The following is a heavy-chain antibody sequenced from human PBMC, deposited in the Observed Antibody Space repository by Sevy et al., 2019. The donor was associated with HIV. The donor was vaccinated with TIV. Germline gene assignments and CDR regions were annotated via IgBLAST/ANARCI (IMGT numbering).Heavy chain of an antibody. CDR3: AGENAWGKGYS. V-gene: IGHV4-59*08. Sequence: SETLSLTCTVSGGSITSNYWGWIRQPPGKGLEWVTNIYYNGRTNYNPSLKSRVTISLDTSKKQFSLRVSSVPAADTAPYSGAGENAWGKGYSWGQGTLVTVSS. CDR2: IYYNGRT. CDR1: GGSITSNY. J-gene: IGHJ4*02. D-gene: IGHD1-26*01.